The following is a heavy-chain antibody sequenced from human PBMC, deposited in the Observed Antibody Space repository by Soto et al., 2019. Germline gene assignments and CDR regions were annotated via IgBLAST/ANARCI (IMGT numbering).Heavy chain of an antibody. V-gene: IGHV1-3*01. CDR2: INADNGNT. CDR1: GYTFTTYA. Sequence: QVQLVQSGAEVKKPGASVKVSCKASGYTFTTYAIHWVRQAPGQSPEWMGWINADNGNTRYSQKFQGRITITRDTSASTASMELSSRRSDDTAVYYCATEPHYYDTTGYCLDNWGQGTLVTVSS. CDR3: ATEPHYYDTTGYCLDN. J-gene: IGHJ4*02. D-gene: IGHD3-22*01.